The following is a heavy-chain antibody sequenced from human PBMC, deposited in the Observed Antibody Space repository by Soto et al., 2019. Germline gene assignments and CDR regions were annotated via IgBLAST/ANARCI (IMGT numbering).Heavy chain of an antibody. CDR2: IWYEESNK. V-gene: IGHV3-33*01. CDR1: GFAFNRFG. D-gene: IGHD6-13*01. CDR3: VRDDGVAAAGPYYHEAMDV. Sequence: QVQLVESGGGVVRPGRSLRLSCAASGFAFNRFGVHWVRQAPGKGLEWVAVIWYEESNKFYADSVKGRFSISRDNSKNTMYLEMSRLGAEDTALYYCVRDDGVAAAGPYYHEAMDVWGQGTTVSVPS. J-gene: IGHJ6*02.